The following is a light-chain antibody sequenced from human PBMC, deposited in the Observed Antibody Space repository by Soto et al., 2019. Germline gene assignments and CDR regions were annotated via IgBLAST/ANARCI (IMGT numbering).Light chain of an antibody. CDR3: AAWDDSLNGNYV. V-gene: IGLV1-44*01. Sequence: QPGPAQPPSASETPGQRVTIPCSGSSSNIGSNTVDWYQQLPGTAPKLLIYSNVQRPSGVPDRFSGSKSGTSASLAISGLQSEDEADYYCAAWDDSLNGNYVFGIGTKVTVL. J-gene: IGLJ1*01. CDR1: SSNIGSNT. CDR2: SNV.